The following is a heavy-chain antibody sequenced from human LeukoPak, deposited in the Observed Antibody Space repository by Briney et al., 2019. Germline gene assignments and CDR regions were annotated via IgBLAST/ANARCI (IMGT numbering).Heavy chain of an antibody. D-gene: IGHD3-3*01. Sequence: SQTLSLTCAISGDSFSSNSAAWDWLRQSPSRGLEWLGRTYYRSKWYNDYAVSVKSRITINPDTSKNQFSLQLNSVTPEDTAVYYCARVKNWSGPDYWGQGTLVTVSS. V-gene: IGHV6-1*01. CDR1: GDSFSSNSAA. J-gene: IGHJ4*02. CDR3: ARVKNWSGPDY. CDR2: TYYRSKWYN.